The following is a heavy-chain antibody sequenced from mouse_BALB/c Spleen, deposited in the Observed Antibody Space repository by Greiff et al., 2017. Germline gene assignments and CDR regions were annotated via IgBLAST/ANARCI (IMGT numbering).Heavy chain of an antibody. D-gene: IGHD1-1*01. CDR2: INSNGGST. V-gene: IGHV5-6-2*01. CDR3: ARHYYGSRGYFDV. J-gene: IGHJ1*01. Sequence: EVKLVESGGGLVKLGGFLKLSCAASGFTFSSYYMSWVRQTPEKRLELVAAINSNGGSTYYPDTVKGRFTISRDNAKNTLYLQMSSLKSEDTALYYCARHYYGSRGYFDVWGAGTTVTVSS. CDR1: GFTFSSYY.